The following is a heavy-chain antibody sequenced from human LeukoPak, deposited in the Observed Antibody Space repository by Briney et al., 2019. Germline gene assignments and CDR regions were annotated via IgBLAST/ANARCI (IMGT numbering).Heavy chain of an antibody. CDR1: GFTFSSYG. Sequence: GGSLRLSCAASGFTFSSYGMHWVRQAPGKGLEWVAVIWYDGSNKYYADSVKGRFTISRDNSKNTLYLQMNSLRAEDTAVYYCARDSGRRPTFFDYWGQGTLVTVSS. V-gene: IGHV3-33*01. J-gene: IGHJ4*02. CDR3: ARDSGRRPTFFDY. D-gene: IGHD6-25*01. CDR2: IWYDGSNK.